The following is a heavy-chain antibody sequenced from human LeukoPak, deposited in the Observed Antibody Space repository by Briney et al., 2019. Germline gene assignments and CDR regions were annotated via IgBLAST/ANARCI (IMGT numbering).Heavy chain of an antibody. CDR1: GGSFSGYY. CDR3: ARATSTGYYIRFDY. CDR2: INHSGST. Sequence: SETLSLTCAVYGGSFSGYYWSWIRQPPGKGLEWIGEINHSGSTNYNPSLKSRVTISVDTSKNQFSLKLSSVTAADTAVYYCARATSTGYYIRFDYWGQGTLVTVSS. J-gene: IGHJ4*02. D-gene: IGHD3-9*01. V-gene: IGHV4-34*01.